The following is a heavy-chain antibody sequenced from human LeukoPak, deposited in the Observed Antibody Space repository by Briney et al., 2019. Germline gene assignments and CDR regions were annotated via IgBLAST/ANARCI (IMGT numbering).Heavy chain of an antibody. CDR2: ISGSGAYI. CDR3: ASRCSHGRCVYSDYGLYA. CDR1: GFTFTTYT. Sequence: GGSLRLSCAASGFTFTTYTMNWVRQPPGKGLEWVSSISGSGAYIYYADSVKGRFTSSRDNVKNSLYLQMNSLSSEGAALYYWASRCSHGRCVYSDYGLYAWGQGTTVTVSS. D-gene: IGHD2-15*01. J-gene: IGHJ6*02. V-gene: IGHV3-21*01.